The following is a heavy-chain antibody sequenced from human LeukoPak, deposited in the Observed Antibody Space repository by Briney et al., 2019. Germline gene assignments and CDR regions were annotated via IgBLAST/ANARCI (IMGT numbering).Heavy chain of an antibody. CDR3: IREVQGRASASLGL. CDR2: MNSGGTTI. V-gene: IGHV3-74*01. Sequence: GGSLRLSCAASGFSISGYWMHWVRQAAGEGLVWVSRMNSGGTTINYADSVKGRFTISRDNVDNTLHLQMNSLRVEDTAVFYCIREVQGRASASLGLWGQGILVTVSS. J-gene: IGHJ4*01. D-gene: IGHD3-16*01. CDR1: GFSISGYW.